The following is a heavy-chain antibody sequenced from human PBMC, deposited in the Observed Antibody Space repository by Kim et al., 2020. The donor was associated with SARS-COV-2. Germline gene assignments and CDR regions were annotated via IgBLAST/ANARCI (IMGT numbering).Heavy chain of an antibody. Sequence: GGSLRLSCAASGFTFSSYAMSWVRQAPGKGLEWVSAISGSGGSTYYADSVKGRFTISRDNSKNTLYLQMNSLRAEDTAVYYCAKDPVVWGIVMENDYWGQGTLVTVSS. J-gene: IGHJ4*02. CDR3: AKDPVVWGIVMENDY. CDR1: GFTFSSYA. D-gene: IGHD1-26*01. CDR2: ISGSGGST. V-gene: IGHV3-23*01.